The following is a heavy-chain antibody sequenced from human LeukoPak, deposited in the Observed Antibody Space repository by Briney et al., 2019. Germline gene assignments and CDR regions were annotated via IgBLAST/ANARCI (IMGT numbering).Heavy chain of an antibody. D-gene: IGHD6-19*01. Sequence: SETLSLTCAVYGGSFSGYCWSWIRQPPGKGLEWIGEINHSGSTNYNPSLKSRVTISVDTSKNQFSLKLSSVTAADTAVYYCARGGPGRIAVASVDYWGQGTLVTVSS. CDR2: INHSGST. J-gene: IGHJ4*02. CDR3: ARGGPGRIAVASVDY. CDR1: GGSFSGYC. V-gene: IGHV4-34*01.